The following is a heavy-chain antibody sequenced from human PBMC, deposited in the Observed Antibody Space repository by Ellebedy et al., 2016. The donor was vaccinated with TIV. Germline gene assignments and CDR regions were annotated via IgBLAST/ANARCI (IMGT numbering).Heavy chain of an antibody. J-gene: IGHJ4*02. CDR3: ARDIVGATGEYYFDY. V-gene: IGHV3-33*08. CDR2: IWYDGSNK. CDR1: GFTFSSYA. D-gene: IGHD1-26*01. Sequence: GGSLRLXCAASGFTFSSYAMHWVRQAPGKGLEWVAVIWYDGSNKYYADSVKGRFTISRDNSKNTLYLQMNSLRAEDTAVYYCARDIVGATGEYYFDYWGQGTLVTVSS.